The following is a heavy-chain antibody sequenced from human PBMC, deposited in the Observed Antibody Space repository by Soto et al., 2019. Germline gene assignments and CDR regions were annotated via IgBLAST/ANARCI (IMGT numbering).Heavy chain of an antibody. J-gene: IGHJ6*02. CDR2: IDPNNGGT. Sequence: GASLKVSCNATGYTFTGYYMHWVRQAPGQGLEWMGWIDPNNGGTNYAQKFQGRVTMTRDTSITTVYMELSNLRSDDTAVFYCAGGGVTLSYAADVWGQGTTVTVSS. D-gene: IGHD3-16*01. V-gene: IGHV1-2*02. CDR1: GYTFTGYY. CDR3: AGGGVTLSYAADV.